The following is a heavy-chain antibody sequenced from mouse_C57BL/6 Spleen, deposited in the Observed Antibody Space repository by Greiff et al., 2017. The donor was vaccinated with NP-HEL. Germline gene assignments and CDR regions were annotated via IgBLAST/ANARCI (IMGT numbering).Heavy chain of an antibody. Sequence: DVKLQESGPGLVKPSQSLSLTCSVTGYSITSGYYWNWIRQFPGNKLEWMGYISYDGSNNYNPSLKNRISITRDTSKNQFFLKFNSVTTVDTATYYCAREDYAMDYWGQGTSVTVSS. CDR2: ISYDGSN. J-gene: IGHJ4*01. CDR1: GYSITSGYY. V-gene: IGHV3-6*01. CDR3: AREDYAMDY.